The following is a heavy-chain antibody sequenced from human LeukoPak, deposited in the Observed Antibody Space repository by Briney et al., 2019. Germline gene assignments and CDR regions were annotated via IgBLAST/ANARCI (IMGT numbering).Heavy chain of an antibody. D-gene: IGHD3-3*01. Sequence: PSETLSLTCTVSGGSISSYYWSWIRQPPGKGLEWIGYIYYSGSTNYNPSLKSRVTISVDTPKNQFSLKLSSVTAADTAVYYCARGPAFTYYDFWSGQNWFDPWGQGTLVTVSS. V-gene: IGHV4-59*01. CDR2: IYYSGST. CDR1: GGSISSYY. CDR3: ARGPAFTYYDFWSGQNWFDP. J-gene: IGHJ5*02.